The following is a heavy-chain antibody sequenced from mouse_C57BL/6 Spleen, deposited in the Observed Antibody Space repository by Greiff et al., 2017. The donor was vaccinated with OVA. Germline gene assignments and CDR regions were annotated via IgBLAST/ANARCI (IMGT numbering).Heavy chain of an antibody. V-gene: IGHV1-52*01. D-gene: IGHD1-1*01. CDR3: AKSYYYGSTDYFDY. CDR2: IDPSDSET. CDR1: GYTFTSYW. Sequence: QVQLQQPGAELVRPGSSVKLSCKASGYTFTSYWMHWVKQRPIHGLEWIGNIDPSDSETHYNQKFKDKATLTVDKSSSTAYMQLSSLTSEDSAVYYCAKSYYYGSTDYFDYWGQGTTLTVSS. J-gene: IGHJ2*01.